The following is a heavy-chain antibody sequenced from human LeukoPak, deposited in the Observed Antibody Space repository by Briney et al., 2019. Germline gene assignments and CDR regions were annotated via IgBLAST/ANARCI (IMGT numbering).Heavy chain of an antibody. CDR3: TRLPLDYSLDH. D-gene: IGHD4-11*01. CDR2: MSYVGIT. Sequence: SETLSLTCTVSGDSISSTTYWWGWIRQSPGKGLEWIGSMSYVGITSYNPSLKSRATISVDTSKNQFSLMLSSVTAADTAVYYCTRLPLDYSLDHWGQGTPVSVSS. CDR1: GDSISSTTYW. J-gene: IGHJ4*02. V-gene: IGHV4-39*01.